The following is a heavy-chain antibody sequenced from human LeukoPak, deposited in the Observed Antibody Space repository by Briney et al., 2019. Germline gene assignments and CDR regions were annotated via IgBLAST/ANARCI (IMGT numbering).Heavy chain of an antibody. CDR2: IYTSGST. CDR3: ARDRSRFLFDP. Sequence: PSETLSLTCTVCGGSISSYYWSWIRQPAGKGLEWIGRIYTSGSTNYNPSLKSRVTISVDTSKNQFSLKLRSVTAADTAVYYCARDRSRFLFDPWGQGTLVTVSS. V-gene: IGHV4-4*07. CDR1: GGSISSYY. D-gene: IGHD2/OR15-2a*01. J-gene: IGHJ5*02.